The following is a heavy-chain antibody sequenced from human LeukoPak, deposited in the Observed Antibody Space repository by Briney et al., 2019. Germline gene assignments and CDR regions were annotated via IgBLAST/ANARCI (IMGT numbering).Heavy chain of an antibody. V-gene: IGHV4-59*01. CDR3: ARGHGDPLFDY. D-gene: IGHD4-17*01. Sequence: SETLSLTCTVSRGSISSYYWSWIRQPPGKGLEWIGYISYSGSSNYSPSLKSRVTISVDTSKKQFSLKLSSVIAADTAVYYCARGHGDPLFDYWGQGILVTVSS. J-gene: IGHJ4*02. CDR1: RGSISSYY. CDR2: ISYSGSS.